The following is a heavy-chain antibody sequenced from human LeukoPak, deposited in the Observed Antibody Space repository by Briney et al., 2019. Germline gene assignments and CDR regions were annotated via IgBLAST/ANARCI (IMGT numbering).Heavy chain of an antibody. CDR2: INPNSGGT. J-gene: IGHJ3*02. V-gene: IGHV1-2*02. CDR3: ARVVVSDYDILTGENDAFDI. Sequence: GASVKVSCKASGYTFTGYYMHWVRQAPGQGLEWMGWINPNSGGTNYAQKFQGRVTMTRDTSISTAYMELSRLRSDDTAVYYCARVVVSDYDILTGENDAFDIWGQGTMVTVSS. CDR1: GYTFTGYY. D-gene: IGHD3-9*01.